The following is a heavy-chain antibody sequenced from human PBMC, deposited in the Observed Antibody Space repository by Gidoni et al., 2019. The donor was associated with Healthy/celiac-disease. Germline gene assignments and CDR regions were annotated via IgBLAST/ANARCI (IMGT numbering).Heavy chain of an antibody. D-gene: IGHD3-3*01. CDR1: GSTLTELS. CDR3: ATVTQYYDLWSGYYLYYFDY. V-gene: IGHV1-24*01. CDR2: FDPEDGET. J-gene: IGHJ4*02. Sequence: QVQLVQSVAEVKKPAASVKVSCQVSGSTLTELSMHWVRQAPGKGLEWMGGFDPEDGETIYAKKFQGRVTMTEDTSTDTAYMELSSLRSEDKAVYYCATVTQYYDLWSGYYLYYFDYWGQGTLVTVSS.